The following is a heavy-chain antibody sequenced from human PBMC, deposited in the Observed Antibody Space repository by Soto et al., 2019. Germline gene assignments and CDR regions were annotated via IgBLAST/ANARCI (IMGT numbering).Heavy chain of an antibody. CDR2: ISYDGRNE. J-gene: IGHJ6*02. V-gene: IGHV3-30*18. D-gene: IGHD6-19*01. Sequence: QVKLVESGGGVVQPGRSLRLSCVASGFTFSRYAMDWVRQAPGKGLKWVAIISYDGRNEYYADSVKGRFTISRDNSKNTLYLQMDSLRPEDTAVYYCGKGRGGWRNYGMDVWGQGTTVTVSS. CDR1: GFTFSRYA. CDR3: GKGRGGWRNYGMDV.